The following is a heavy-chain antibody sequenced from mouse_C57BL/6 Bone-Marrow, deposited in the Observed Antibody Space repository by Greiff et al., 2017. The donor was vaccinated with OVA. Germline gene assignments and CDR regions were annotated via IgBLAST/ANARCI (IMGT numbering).Heavy chain of an antibody. J-gene: IGHJ3*01. CDR2: IYPRSGNT. V-gene: IGHV1-81*01. CDR1: GYTFTSYG. D-gene: IGHD1-1*01. Sequence: VQLVESGAELARPGASVKLSCKASGYTFTSYGISWVKQRTGQGLEWIGEIYPRSGNTYYNEKFKGKATLTADKSSSTAYMELRSLTSEDSAVYFCARYGGKRRAYWGQGTLVTVSA. CDR3: ARYGGKRRAY.